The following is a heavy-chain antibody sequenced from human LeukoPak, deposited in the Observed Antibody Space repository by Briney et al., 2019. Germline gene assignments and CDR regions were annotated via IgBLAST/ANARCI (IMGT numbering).Heavy chain of an antibody. CDR1: GFTFSSYE. CDR2: ISSSGSTI. Sequence: GGSLRLSCAASGFTFSSYEMNWVRQAPGKGLEWVSYISSSGSTIYYADSVKCRFTISRDNAKNSLYLQMNSLRAEDTAVYYCAREGRGVRYFVLDSWGQGTPVTVSS. J-gene: IGHJ4*02. V-gene: IGHV3-48*03. D-gene: IGHD3-9*01. CDR3: AREGRGVRYFVLDS.